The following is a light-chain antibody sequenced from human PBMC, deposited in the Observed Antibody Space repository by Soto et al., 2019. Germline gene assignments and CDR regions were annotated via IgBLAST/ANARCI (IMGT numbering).Light chain of an antibody. CDR2: ETS. CDR1: QSVSSGY. Sequence: DIVLTQSPGTLSLSPGERATLSCRASQSVSSGYLAWYQQKPGQAPRLLIYETSTRDTGIPDRFSGSGSGTDFTLTISRLEPEDFAVYYCQQYGSSPLTFGGGTKVDIK. J-gene: IGKJ4*01. V-gene: IGKV3-20*01. CDR3: QQYGSSPLT.